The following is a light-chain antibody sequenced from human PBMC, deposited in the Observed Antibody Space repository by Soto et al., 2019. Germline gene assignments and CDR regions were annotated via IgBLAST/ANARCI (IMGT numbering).Light chain of an antibody. CDR1: QSVSSY. Sequence: EIVLTQSPATLSLSPGERATLSCRASQSVSSYLAWYQQKPGQAPRLLIYGATTRSSNIPARFSGSGSGTEFTLTISSLQSEDFAVYYCQHYNNWPPYTFGQGTRLEIK. CDR3: QHYNNWPPYT. J-gene: IGKJ2*01. V-gene: IGKV3-15*01. CDR2: GAT.